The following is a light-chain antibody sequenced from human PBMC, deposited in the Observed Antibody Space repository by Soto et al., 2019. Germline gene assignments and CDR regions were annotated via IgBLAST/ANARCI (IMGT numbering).Light chain of an antibody. J-gene: IGLJ1*01. Sequence: QSVLTQPASVSGSPGQSITISCTGTSSDVGGYNYVSWYQQHPGKAPKLMISDVSNRPSGVSNRFSGSKSGNTASLTISGLQTEDEAYYYCSSYTTTSTNVFGTGTKLTVL. CDR3: SSYTTTSTNV. V-gene: IGLV2-14*01. CDR1: SSDVGGYNY. CDR2: DVS.